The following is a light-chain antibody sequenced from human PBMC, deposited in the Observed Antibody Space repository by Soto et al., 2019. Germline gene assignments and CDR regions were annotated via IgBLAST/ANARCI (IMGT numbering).Light chain of an antibody. Sequence: ETLLTQSPGALSLSTGEGATLSCRASRGVSANYLAWYQQKPGQAPTLLIYGASIRAAGIPDRFSGSGSGTDFTLTIRRLEPDDFAVYYCQQYGSSPRTFGQGTKVAIK. CDR1: RGVSANY. J-gene: IGKJ1*01. CDR2: GAS. V-gene: IGKV3-20*01. CDR3: QQYGSSPRT.